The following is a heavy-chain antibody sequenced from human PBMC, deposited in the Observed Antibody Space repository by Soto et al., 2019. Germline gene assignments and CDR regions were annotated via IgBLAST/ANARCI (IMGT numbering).Heavy chain of an antibody. V-gene: IGHV4-59*01. Sequence: QVQLQGSGPGLVKPSETLSLTCSVSGGSINIYYWSWIRQPPGKGLEWVGYISSSGTTNYTPSLKSRLNMSPDTSKNQFLLKLGSVTTAHTAVYYCARMIRRHCNGTNCFVFDYWCQGSLITISS. CDR1: GGSINIYY. J-gene: IGHJ4*02. CDR2: ISSSGTT. CDR3: ARMIRRHCNGTNCFVFDY. D-gene: IGHD2-2*01.